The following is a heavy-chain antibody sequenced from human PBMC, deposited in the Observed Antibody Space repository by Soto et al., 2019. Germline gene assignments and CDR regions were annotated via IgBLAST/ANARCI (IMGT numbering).Heavy chain of an antibody. CDR1: GYTFTGYY. V-gene: IGHV1-2*02. J-gene: IGHJ5*02. D-gene: IGHD3-3*01. CDR3: ASGITIFGVVITNWFDP. Sequence: ASVKVSCKASGYTFTGYYMHWVRQAPGQGLEWMGWINPNSGGTNYAQKFQGRVTMTRDTSISTAYMELSRLRSDDTAVYYCASGITIFGVVITNWFDPWGQGTLVTVSS. CDR2: INPNSGGT.